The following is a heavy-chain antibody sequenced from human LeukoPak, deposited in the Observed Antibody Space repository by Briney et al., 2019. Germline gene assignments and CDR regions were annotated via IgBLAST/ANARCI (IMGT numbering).Heavy chain of an antibody. D-gene: IGHD3-16*01. CDR3: ARAYTALDAFDI. CDR1: GFTFSSYW. V-gene: IGHV3-74*01. CDR2: ISSDGTKT. Sequence: PGGSLRLSCAASGFTFSSYWMHWVRQAPGKGPVWVSRISSDGTKTSYADSVKGRFTMSRDNAKNTLHLLMNSLRAEDTAVYYCARAYTALDAFDIWGQGTMVTVSS. J-gene: IGHJ3*02.